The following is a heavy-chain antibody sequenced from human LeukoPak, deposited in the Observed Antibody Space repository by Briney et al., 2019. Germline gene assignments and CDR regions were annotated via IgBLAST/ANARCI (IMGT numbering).Heavy chain of an antibody. D-gene: IGHD3-10*01. CDR1: GGSISSSSYY. Sequence: PSETLSLICTVSGGSISSSSYYWGWIRQPPGKGLEWIGSIYYSGSTYYNPSLKSRVTISVDTSKNQFSLELSSVTAADTAVYYCAKNVLLWFGELSTNNWFDPWGQGTLVTVSS. V-gene: IGHV4-39*01. CDR3: AKNVLLWFGELSTNNWFDP. CDR2: IYYSGST. J-gene: IGHJ5*02.